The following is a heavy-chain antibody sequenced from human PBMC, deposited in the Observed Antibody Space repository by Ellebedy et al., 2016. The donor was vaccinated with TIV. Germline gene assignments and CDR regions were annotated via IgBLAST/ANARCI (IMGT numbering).Heavy chain of an antibody. Sequence: GESLKISCAASGFTFSGYAMSWVRQAPGKGLEWVSSISYNSDRTYYADSVKGRFTISRDNSKNTLYLQMNSLRAEDTAVYYCARSRDQVNWNDVRHYYGMDVWGQGTTVTVSS. D-gene: IGHD1-1*01. J-gene: IGHJ6*02. CDR2: ISYNSDRT. V-gene: IGHV3-23*01. CDR1: GFTFSGYA. CDR3: ARSRDQVNWNDVRHYYGMDV.